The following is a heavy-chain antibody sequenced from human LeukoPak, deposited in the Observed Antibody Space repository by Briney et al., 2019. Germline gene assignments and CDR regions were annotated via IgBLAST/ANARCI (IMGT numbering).Heavy chain of an antibody. CDR3: AREESSGYYRTADY. Sequence: GGSLRLSCAVSGFTLSNNGMHWVRQAPGKGLEWVGVVTYGEEGDKYYADSVKGRFTISRDNSKNTMYLQMNSLRVEDTALYYCAREESSGYYRTADYWGQGTLVTVSS. V-gene: IGHV3-30*03. D-gene: IGHD6-19*01. J-gene: IGHJ4*02. CDR2: VTYGEEGDK. CDR1: GFTLSNNG.